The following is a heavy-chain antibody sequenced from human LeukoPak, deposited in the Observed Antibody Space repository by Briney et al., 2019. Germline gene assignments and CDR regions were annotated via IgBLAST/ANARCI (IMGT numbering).Heavy chain of an antibody. Sequence: GGSLRLSCAASGFTLSSYAMHWVRQAPGKGLEWVAVISYDGSNKYYADSVKGRFTISRDNSKNTLYVQMNVLRTEDTAVYYCAREVAWNSGWYDYWGQGTLLTVSS. J-gene: IGHJ4*02. D-gene: IGHD6-19*01. CDR2: ISYDGSNK. CDR1: GFTLSSYA. CDR3: AREVAWNSGWYDY. V-gene: IGHV3-30*04.